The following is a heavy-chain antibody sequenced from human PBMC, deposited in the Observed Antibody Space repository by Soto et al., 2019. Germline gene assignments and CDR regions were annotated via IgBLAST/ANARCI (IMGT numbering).Heavy chain of an antibody. D-gene: IGHD7-27*01. V-gene: IGHV1-8*01. CDR2: MNPDSGDT. CDR3: ARSRGGTGVHFDF. Sequence: GASVKVSCKASGYTFINYDINWVRQATGQGPEWMGWMNPDSGDTGYVPNFQGRVSMTRSTSISTAYMELSDLRSEDTAVYYCARSRGGTGVHFDFWGQGTRVTVSS. CDR1: GYTFINYD. J-gene: IGHJ4*02.